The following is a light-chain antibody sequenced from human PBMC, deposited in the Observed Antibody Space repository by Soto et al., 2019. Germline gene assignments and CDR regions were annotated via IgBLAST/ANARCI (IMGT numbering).Light chain of an antibody. CDR1: RGHNSYS. CDR2: LNSDGSH. V-gene: IGLV4-69*01. CDR3: QTWSTDIRV. Sequence: QSVLTQPPSASASLGPSVKLTCTLSRGHNSYSIAWHQQQPEKGPRYLMKLNSDGSHSKGDGIPDRFSGSSSGAERYLTISSLQSEDEADYYCQTWSTDIRVFGGGTQLTVL. J-gene: IGLJ3*02.